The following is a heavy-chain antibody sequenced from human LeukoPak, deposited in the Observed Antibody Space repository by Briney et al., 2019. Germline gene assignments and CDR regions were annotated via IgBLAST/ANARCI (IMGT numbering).Heavy chain of an antibody. CDR3: AKDVAPYCSGGNCYNDY. V-gene: IGHV3-30*18. Sequence: GRSLRLSCAASGFTFSTYGMHWVRQAPGKGLEWVAVISYDGSNKYYADSLKGRFTISRDNSKNTLYLQMNSLRAEDTAVYYCAKDVAPYCSGGNCYNDYWGQGTLVTVSS. D-gene: IGHD2-15*01. CDR2: ISYDGSNK. J-gene: IGHJ4*02. CDR1: GFTFSTYG.